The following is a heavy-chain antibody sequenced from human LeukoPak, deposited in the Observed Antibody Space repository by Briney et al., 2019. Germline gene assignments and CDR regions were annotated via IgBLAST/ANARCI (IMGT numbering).Heavy chain of an antibody. D-gene: IGHD6-13*01. CDR1: GFTFSSYG. CDR2: ISYDGSNK. Sequence: PGGSLRLSCAASGFTFSSYGMHWVRQAPGKGLEWVAVISYDGSNKYYADSVKGRFTISRDNSKSTLYLQMNSLRAEDTAVYYCAKSTGYSSSWYYLQHWGQGTLVTVSS. V-gene: IGHV3-30*18. J-gene: IGHJ1*01. CDR3: AKSTGYSSSWYYLQH.